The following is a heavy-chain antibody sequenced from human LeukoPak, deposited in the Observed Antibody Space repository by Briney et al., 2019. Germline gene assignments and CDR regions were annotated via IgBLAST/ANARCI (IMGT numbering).Heavy chain of an antibody. CDR1: GGSISSSSYY. CDR3: ARSGIAVSSEPKYYYYYYYMDV. J-gene: IGHJ6*03. V-gene: IGHV4-39*07. CDR2: IYYSGST. D-gene: IGHD6-19*01. Sequence: SETLSLTCTVSGGSISSSSYYWGWIRQPPGKGLEWIGSIYYSGSTYYNPSLKSRVTISVDTSKNQFSLKLSSVTAADTAVYYCARSGIAVSSEPKYYYYYYYMDVWGKGTTVTVSS.